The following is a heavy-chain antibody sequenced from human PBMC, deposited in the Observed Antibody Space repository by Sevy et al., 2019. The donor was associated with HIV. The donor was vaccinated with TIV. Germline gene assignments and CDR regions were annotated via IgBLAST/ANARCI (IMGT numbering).Heavy chain of an antibody. Sequence: GGSLRLSCTTSGFTFGDYAMNWVRQAPGKGLEWVAFLKSKADGGTVDHAASVRGRFTISRDDSKSIAYLQMNDLTTEDTGVYYCTRWKGLQSIFDYWGQGALVTVSS. D-gene: IGHD1-1*01. CDR1: GFTFGDYA. J-gene: IGHJ4*02. CDR2: LKSKADGGTV. V-gene: IGHV3-49*04. CDR3: TRWKGLQSIFDY.